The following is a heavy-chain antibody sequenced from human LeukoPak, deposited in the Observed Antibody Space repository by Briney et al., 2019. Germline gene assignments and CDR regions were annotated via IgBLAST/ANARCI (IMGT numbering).Heavy chain of an antibody. V-gene: IGHV4-59*01. CDR1: GGSISSYY. CDR2: IYYSGST. Sequence: SETLSLTCTVSGGSISSYYWSWNRQPPGKGLEWIGYIYYSGSTNYNPSLKSRVTISVDTSKNQFSLKLSSVTAADTAVYYCARESTPHYYYYGMDVWGQGTTVTVSS. CDR3: ARESTPHYYYYGMDV. J-gene: IGHJ6*02. D-gene: IGHD4-23*01.